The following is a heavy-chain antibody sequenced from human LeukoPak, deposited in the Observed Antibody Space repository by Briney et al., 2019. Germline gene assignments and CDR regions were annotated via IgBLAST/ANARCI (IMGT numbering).Heavy chain of an antibody. CDR2: ITSSGNTI. CDR1: GFTFSSYE. D-gene: IGHD4-17*01. V-gene: IGHV3-48*03. Sequence: GRSLRLSCAASGFTFSSYEVNWVRQAPGKGLEWVSYITSSGNTIYYADSVKGRFTISRDNAKNSLYLQMNSLRAEDTAVYYCARLTTMTTTGGPFDYWGQGTLVTVSS. CDR3: ARLTTMTTTGGPFDY. J-gene: IGHJ4*02.